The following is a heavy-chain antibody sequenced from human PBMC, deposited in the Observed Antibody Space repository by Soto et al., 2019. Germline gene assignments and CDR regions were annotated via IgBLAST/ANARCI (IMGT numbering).Heavy chain of an antibody. J-gene: IGHJ6*02. CDR1: GFSLSTSGVG. D-gene: IGHD3-16*01. CDR2: IYRDDDK. CDR3: AHRGVVYYGMDV. Sequence: SGPTLVNPTQTLTLTCTFSGFSLSTSGVGVGWIRQPPGKALEWLALIYRDDDKRYSPSLKSRLTITKNTSKNQVVLTMTNIDPMDTATYYCAHRGVVYYGMDVWGQGTTVTVS. V-gene: IGHV2-5*02.